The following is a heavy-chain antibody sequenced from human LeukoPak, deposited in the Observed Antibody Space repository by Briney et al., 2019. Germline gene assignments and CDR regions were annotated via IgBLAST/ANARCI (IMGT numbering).Heavy chain of an antibody. J-gene: IGHJ3*02. Sequence: ASVKVSCKAFGYTFTSNYMHWVRLAPGQGPEWMGVISPSGGSTTYAQKFQGRVTLTRDMSTSTDYLELSSLRSEDTAVYYCAREDTMVRGVKNAFDIWGQGTMVTVSS. D-gene: IGHD3-10*01. CDR1: GYTFTSNY. CDR2: ISPSGGST. V-gene: IGHV1-46*01. CDR3: AREDTMVRGVKNAFDI.